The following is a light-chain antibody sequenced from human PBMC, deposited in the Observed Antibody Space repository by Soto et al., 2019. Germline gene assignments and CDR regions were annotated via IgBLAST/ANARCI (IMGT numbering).Light chain of an antibody. Sequence: DIVLTQTPLSSPVTLGQPASISCRFGQSLVTSDGHTSLSCLRRRPGQPPRLLIYQISNRFSGVPDRFSGSGAGTDFTLKISRVEAEDVGVYYCMQCTHFPRTFGQGTKVEIK. CDR3: MQCTHFPRT. J-gene: IGKJ1*01. CDR1: QSLVTSDGHTS. V-gene: IGKV2-24*01. CDR2: QIS.